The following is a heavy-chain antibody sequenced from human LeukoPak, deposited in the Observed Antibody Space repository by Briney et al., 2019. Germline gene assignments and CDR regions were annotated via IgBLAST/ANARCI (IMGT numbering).Heavy chain of an antibody. D-gene: IGHD3-10*01. J-gene: IGHJ4*02. CDR1: GFTFSSYE. CDR2: INGDGGST. Sequence: QSGGSLRLSCAASGFTFSSYEMNWVRQAPGKGLEWVSAINGDGGSTYYADSVKGRFTISRDNSNNTLFLQMNSLRVEDTAVYYCAKWGAQSGSYRVVDCWGRGTLVTVSS. CDR3: AKWGAQSGSYRVVDC. V-gene: IGHV3-23*01.